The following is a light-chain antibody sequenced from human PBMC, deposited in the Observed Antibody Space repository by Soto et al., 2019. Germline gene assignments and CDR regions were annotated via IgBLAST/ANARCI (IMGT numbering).Light chain of an antibody. CDR1: QTVRNNY. J-gene: IGKJ4*01. CDR3: QQFSSYPLP. V-gene: IGKV3-20*01. CDR2: DAS. Sequence: EFVLTQSPGTLSLSPGERATLSCRASQTVRNNYLAWYQQKSGQAPRVLIYDASSRATGIPDRFSGGGSGTDLPLTISRLQPEDFAVYYCQQFSSYPLPFRGGTKVEIK.